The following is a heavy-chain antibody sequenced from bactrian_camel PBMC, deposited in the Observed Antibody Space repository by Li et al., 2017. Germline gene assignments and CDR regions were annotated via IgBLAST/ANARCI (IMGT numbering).Heavy chain of an antibody. CDR1: GYNFRNCQ. V-gene: IGHV3S42*01. Sequence: VQLVESGGGSVQAGGSLKLSCAASGYNFRNCQMGWYRQAPGNEREGVAAIESSRSISYARSVQGRFTISLDNAENILYLQMDNLLPADTAMYYCAVKEGVSKPWTVLKSVQYNHWGQGTQVTVS. J-gene: IGHJ4*01. CDR2: IESSRSI. CDR3: AVKEGVSKPWTVLKSVQYNH.